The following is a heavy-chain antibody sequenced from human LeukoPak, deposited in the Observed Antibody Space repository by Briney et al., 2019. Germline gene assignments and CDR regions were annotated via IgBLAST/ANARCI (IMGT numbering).Heavy chain of an antibody. D-gene: IGHD2-21*02. J-gene: IGHJ4*02. CDR2: IYSGGGT. CDR3: ATETDDY. Sequence: PGGSLRLSCAASGFTLSSNYMSWVRQAPGKGLEWVSVIYSGGGTYYADSVKGRFTIPRDNSKNTVYLQVDSLRAEDTAVYYCATETDDYWGQGTLVTASS. V-gene: IGHV3-66*01. CDR1: GFTLSSNY.